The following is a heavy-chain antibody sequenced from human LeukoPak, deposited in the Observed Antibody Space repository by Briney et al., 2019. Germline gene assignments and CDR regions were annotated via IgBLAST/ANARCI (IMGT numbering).Heavy chain of an antibody. CDR3: VRTRVVRGMWPRGQEFDP. J-gene: IGHJ5*02. CDR2: IYTSGSA. Sequence: SETLSLTCTVSGGSFSSYYWSWIRQPTGKGLEWIGRIYTSGSAYYNPSLQSRVTMSVDTSKNQFSLKLRSVTAADTAVYYCVRTRVVRGMWPRGQEFDPWGQGTLVTVSS. CDR1: GGSFSSYY. D-gene: IGHD3-10*01. V-gene: IGHV4-4*07.